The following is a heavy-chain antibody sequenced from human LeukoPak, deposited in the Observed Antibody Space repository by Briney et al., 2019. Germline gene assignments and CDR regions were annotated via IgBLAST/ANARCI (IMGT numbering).Heavy chain of an antibody. CDR1: GFSFTKYA. CDR3: AKVSFDGGVIPYFDS. J-gene: IGHJ4*02. V-gene: IGHV3-23*01. CDR2: MSSSGDST. Sequence: GGSLRLSCAASGFSFTKYAMSWVRQAPGKGLEWVSGMSSSGDSTDYADSVKGRFTISRDNSENTLYLQMDSLRVEDTAVFCAKVSFDGGVIPYFDSWGQGTVVTVSS. D-gene: IGHD3-16*02.